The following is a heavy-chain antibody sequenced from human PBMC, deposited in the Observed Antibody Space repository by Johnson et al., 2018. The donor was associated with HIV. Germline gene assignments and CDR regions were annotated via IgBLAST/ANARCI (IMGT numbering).Heavy chain of an antibody. CDR2: ISYDGSNK. Sequence: QVQLVESGGGLVQPGGSLRLSCAASGFTFSSYAMHWVRQSPGKGLEWVAVISYDGSNKYYADSEKGRFTISRDNSKNTLYLQMSSLRAEDTAVYYCARVRGGTGHGAFDIWGQGTMVTVSS. J-gene: IGHJ3*02. CDR3: ARVRGGTGHGAFDI. V-gene: IGHV3-30*04. CDR1: GFTFSSYA.